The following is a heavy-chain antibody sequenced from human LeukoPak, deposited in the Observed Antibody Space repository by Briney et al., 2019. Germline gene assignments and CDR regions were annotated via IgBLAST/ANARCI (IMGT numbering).Heavy chain of an antibody. CDR2: VYYSGST. Sequence: NPSGTLSLTCTVSGGSISSYYWSWIRQPPGKGLEWIGYVYYSGSTNYNPSLKSRVTISVDTSKNQFSLKLSSVTAADTAVYYCARDRDSSGYFDYWGQGALVTVSS. J-gene: IGHJ4*02. CDR1: GGSISSYY. D-gene: IGHD3-22*01. V-gene: IGHV4-59*01. CDR3: ARDRDSSGYFDY.